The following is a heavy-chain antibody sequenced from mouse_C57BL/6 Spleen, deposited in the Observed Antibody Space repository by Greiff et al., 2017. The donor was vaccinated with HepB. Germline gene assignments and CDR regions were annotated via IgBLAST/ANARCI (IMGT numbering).Heavy chain of an antibody. CDR1: GYTFTSYW. CDR2: IYPGSGST. Sequence: QVHVKQPGAELVKPGASVKMSCKASGYTFTSYWITWVKQRPGQGLEWIGDIYPGSGSTNYNEKFKSKATLTVDTSSSTAYVQLSSLTSEDSAVYYCARDGVSDFDYWGQGTTLTVSS. CDR3: ARDGVSDFDY. D-gene: IGHD2-3*01. J-gene: IGHJ2*01. V-gene: IGHV1-55*01.